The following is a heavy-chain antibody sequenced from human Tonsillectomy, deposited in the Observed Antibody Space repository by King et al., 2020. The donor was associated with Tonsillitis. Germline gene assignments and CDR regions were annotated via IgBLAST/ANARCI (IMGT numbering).Heavy chain of an antibody. Sequence: QLVQSGAEVRKPGASVKISCKASGYSFTSDYMHWVRQAPGQGLEWMGIINPSDGVATYARKFKGRVTMTRETSTTTVYMELRGLRAADTAVYYCAREGGILRWFGDLEFWGQGTLVTVSS. V-gene: IGHV1-46*01. CDR2: INPSDGVA. CDR1: GYSFTSDY. J-gene: IGHJ4*02. CDR3: AREGGILRWFGDLEF. D-gene: IGHD3-10*01.